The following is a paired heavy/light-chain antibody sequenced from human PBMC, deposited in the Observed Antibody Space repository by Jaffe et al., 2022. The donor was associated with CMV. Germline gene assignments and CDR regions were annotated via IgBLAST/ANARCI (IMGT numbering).Heavy chain of an antibody. CDR3: ARLCSNGICLIQY. D-gene: IGHD2-8*01. Sequence: QLQLQESGPRLVKPSETLSLTCTVSGGPIRGTNDYWGWIRQPPGKGLEWIGSIYSSGSTYYNPSLKSRVSISVDTSKNQFSLELSSVTAADTAVYYCARLCSNGICLIQYWGLGTLVTVSS. J-gene: IGHJ4*02. CDR1: GGPIRGTNDY. V-gene: IGHV4-39*01. CDR2: IYSSGST.
Light chain of an antibody. J-gene: IGLJ3*02. Sequence: QLVLTQSPSASASLGASVKLTCTLSSGHSGYTIAWHQQQPEKGPHFLMKVNSDGSLSKGDGITDRFSGSSSGAERYLTISSLKSEDEADYYCQTWGTGIHGVFGGGTKLTVL. CDR3: QTWGTGIHGV. CDR2: VNSDGSL. V-gene: IGLV4-69*01. CDR1: SGHSGYT.